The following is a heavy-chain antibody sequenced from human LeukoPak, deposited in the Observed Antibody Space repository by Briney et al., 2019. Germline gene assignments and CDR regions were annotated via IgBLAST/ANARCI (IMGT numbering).Heavy chain of an antibody. Sequence: GGSLRLSCAASGFTFSNYWMYWVRHASGKGLVWVSQIISDGSRTYYADSVKGRFTISRDNTKNTLYLQMNSLRAEDTAVYYCVRDGDNLGRDFDYWGQGTLVTGSS. CDR1: GFTFSNYW. D-gene: IGHD4-17*01. J-gene: IGHJ4*02. CDR2: IISDGSRT. CDR3: VRDGDNLGRDFDY. V-gene: IGHV3-74*01.